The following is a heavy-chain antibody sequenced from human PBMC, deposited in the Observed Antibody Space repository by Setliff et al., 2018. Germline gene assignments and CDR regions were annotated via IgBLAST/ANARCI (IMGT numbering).Heavy chain of an antibody. V-gene: IGHV4-31*03. CDR2: IYSYNDIT. CDR1: GVSVSSRNFY. CDR3: ASSRSSNRDDWFGP. Sequence: NPSETLSLTCIVSGVSVSSRNFYWNWLRQRPGKGLEWIGYIYSYNDITNSNPTFQSRATMSLDTPANRFSLTLNSVTAADTAVYYCASSRSSNRDDWFGPWGQGALVTVSS. J-gene: IGHJ5*02.